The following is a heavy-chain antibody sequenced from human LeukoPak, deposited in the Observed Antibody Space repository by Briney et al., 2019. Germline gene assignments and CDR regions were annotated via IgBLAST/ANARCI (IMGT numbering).Heavy chain of an antibody. CDR1: GGSISSYY. CDR3: ARAYCSGGSCYVRYFDY. Sequence: SETLSLTCTVSGGSISSYYWSWIRQPPGKGLEWIGYIYYSGSTNYNPSLKSRVTISVDTSKNQFSLKLSSVTAADTAVYYCARAYCSGGSCYVRYFDYWGQGTLVTVSS. CDR2: IYYSGST. V-gene: IGHV4-59*12. D-gene: IGHD2-15*01. J-gene: IGHJ4*02.